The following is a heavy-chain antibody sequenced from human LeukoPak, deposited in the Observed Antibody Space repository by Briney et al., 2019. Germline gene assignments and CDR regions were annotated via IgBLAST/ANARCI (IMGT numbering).Heavy chain of an antibody. D-gene: IGHD2-21*02. V-gene: IGHV1-2*06. CDR3: ARDYCGGDCFPDY. CDR2: INPNSGDT. J-gene: IGHJ4*02. Sequence: ASVKVSCKASGYTFTGYYVHWVRQAPGQGLEWMGRINPNSGDTNYAQKFQGRVTMTGDTSISTAYMELSRLRSDDTAVYYCARDYCGGDCFPDYWGQGTLVTVSS. CDR1: GYTFTGYY.